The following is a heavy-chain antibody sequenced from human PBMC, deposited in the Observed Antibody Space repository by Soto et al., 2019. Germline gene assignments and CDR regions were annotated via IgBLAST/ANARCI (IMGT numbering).Heavy chain of an antibody. J-gene: IGHJ6*03. CDR2: IYYSGST. V-gene: IGHV4-59*01. Sequence: PSETLSLTCTVSGGSISSYYWSWIRQPPGKGLEWIGYIYYSGSTNYNPSLKSRVTISVDTSKNQFSLKLSSVTAADTAVYYCARASAADFYYYYYYLDVWGKGTTVTVSS. CDR3: ARASAADFYYYYYYLDV. D-gene: IGHD6-13*01. CDR1: GGSISSYY.